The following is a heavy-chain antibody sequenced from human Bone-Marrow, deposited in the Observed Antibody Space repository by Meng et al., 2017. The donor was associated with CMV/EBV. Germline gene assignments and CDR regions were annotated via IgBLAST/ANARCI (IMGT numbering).Heavy chain of an antibody. CDR3: ARRIGDIAAAGGPFDY. V-gene: IGHV1-2*02. CDR2: INPNSGGT. J-gene: IGHJ4*02. Sequence: ASVKVSCKASGYTFSEYYMHWVRQAPGQGLEWMGWINPNSGGTTYGQKFQGRVAMTRDTSISTAYLELSSLKASDTAMYYCARRIGDIAAAGGPFDYWGQGTLVTVSS. CDR1: GYTFSEYY. D-gene: IGHD6-13*01.